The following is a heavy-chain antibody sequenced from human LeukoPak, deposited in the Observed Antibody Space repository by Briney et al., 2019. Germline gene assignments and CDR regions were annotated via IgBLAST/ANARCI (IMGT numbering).Heavy chain of an antibody. V-gene: IGHV3-48*01. J-gene: IGHJ6*04. D-gene: IGHD3-10*02. Sequence: GGSLRLSCAVSGFTFSSYSMTWVRQAPGKGLEWVSYISSTSSTVYYPDSVKGRFTISRDNVKNSLYLQMNSLRAEDTAVYYCAELGITMIGGVWGKGTTVTISS. CDR2: ISSTSSTV. CDR3: AELGITMIGGV. CDR1: GFTFSSYS.